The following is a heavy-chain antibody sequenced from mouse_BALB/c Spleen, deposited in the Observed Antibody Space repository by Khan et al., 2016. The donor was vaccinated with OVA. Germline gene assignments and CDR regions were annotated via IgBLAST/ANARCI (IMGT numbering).Heavy chain of an antibody. CDR2: INTNTGEP. J-gene: IGHJ4*01. D-gene: IGHD2-3*01. Sequence: QIQLVQSGPELKKPGETVKISCKASGYTFTNYGMNWVKQSPGKGLKWMGWINTNTGEPTYAEEFKGRFAFSLETSASTAYLQINNIKNEDTATDFGAGSRWLVPPMDYWGQGTSVTVSS. CDR3: AGSRWLVPPMDY. CDR1: GYTFTNYG. V-gene: IGHV9-3*02.